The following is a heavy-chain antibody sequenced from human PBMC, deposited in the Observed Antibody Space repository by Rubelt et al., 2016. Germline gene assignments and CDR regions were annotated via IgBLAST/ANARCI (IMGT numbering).Heavy chain of an antibody. J-gene: IGHJ4*02. CDR2: LYSGGST. V-gene: IGHV3-23*03. D-gene: IGHD3-10*01. CDR1: GFTFSSYA. CDR3: AKEEQKGGSGRYYYDY. Sequence: EVQLLDSGGGLVQPGGSLNLSCSASGFTFSSYAMSWVRQAPGQGLEWVSVLYSGGSTYYADSVKGRFTISRDNSKNTLYLQMNNLRAEDTALYYCAKEEQKGGSGRYYYDYWGQGTAVTVSS.